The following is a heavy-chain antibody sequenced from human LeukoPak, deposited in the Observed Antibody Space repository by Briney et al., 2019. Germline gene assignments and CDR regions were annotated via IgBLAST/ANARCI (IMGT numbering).Heavy chain of an antibody. V-gene: IGHV3-7*04. Sequence: PGGSLRLSCAASGFTFSTYSMNWVRQAPGKGLEWVANIKQDGSEKYYADSVKGRFTISRDNAKNSLYLQMNGLRAEDTAVYYCARYDYGGNYDYWGQGTLVTVSS. CDR1: GFTFSTYS. J-gene: IGHJ4*02. D-gene: IGHD4-23*01. CDR3: ARYDYGGNYDY. CDR2: IKQDGSEK.